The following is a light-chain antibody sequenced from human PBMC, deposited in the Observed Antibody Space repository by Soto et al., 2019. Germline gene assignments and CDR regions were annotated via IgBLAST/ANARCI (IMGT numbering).Light chain of an antibody. CDR2: EVT. CDR3: SSYAGNNNMV. CDR1: SSDVGNYNF. Sequence: QSALTQPPSASGSPGQSVTISCTGTSSDVGNYNFVSWYRQHPGKAPKLIIYEVTKRPSGVPDRFSGSKSGNTASLTVSGLQAEGEADYYCSSYAGNNNMVFGGGTKVTVL. J-gene: IGLJ2*01. V-gene: IGLV2-8*01.